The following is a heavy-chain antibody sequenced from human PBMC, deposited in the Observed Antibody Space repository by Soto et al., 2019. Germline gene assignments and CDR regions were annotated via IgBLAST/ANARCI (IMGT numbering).Heavy chain of an antibody. V-gene: IGHV1-18*01. Sequence: ASVKVSCKASGYTFTSYGISWVRQAPGQGPEWMGWISAYNANTNYAQKLQGRVTMTTDTSTSTSYMELRSLRSDDTAVYFCARDRLGATGDYWGQGTLVTVSS. CDR1: GYTFTSYG. J-gene: IGHJ4*02. CDR3: ARDRLGATGDY. D-gene: IGHD1-26*01. CDR2: ISAYNANT.